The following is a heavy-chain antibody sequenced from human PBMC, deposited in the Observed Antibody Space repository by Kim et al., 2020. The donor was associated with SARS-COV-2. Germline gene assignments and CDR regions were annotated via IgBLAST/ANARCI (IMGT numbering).Heavy chain of an antibody. CDR2: IYHSGST. Sequence: SETLSLTCTVSGVSISSSSYYWGWIRQPPGKGLEWIGSIYHSGSTYNNPSLKSRVTISVDTPKNQLSLRLSSVTAADTAVYYCARDREVGAYFDYWGQGT. J-gene: IGHJ4*02. CDR1: GVSISSSSYY. V-gene: IGHV4-39*07. D-gene: IGHD1-26*01. CDR3: ARDREVGAYFDY.